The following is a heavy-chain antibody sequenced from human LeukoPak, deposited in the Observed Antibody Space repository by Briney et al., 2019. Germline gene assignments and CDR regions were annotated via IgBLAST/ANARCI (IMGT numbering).Heavy chain of an antibody. CDR3: ARAGSSWLVDY. Sequence: GGSLRLSCAASGFTFSSYEMNWVRQAPGKGLEWVSYISSSGSTIYYADSVKGRFTISRDNAKNSLYLQMNSLRAEDTAVYYCARAGSSWLVDYWGQGTLVTVSS. CDR2: ISSSGSTI. J-gene: IGHJ4*02. D-gene: IGHD6-13*01. V-gene: IGHV3-48*03. CDR1: GFTFSSYE.